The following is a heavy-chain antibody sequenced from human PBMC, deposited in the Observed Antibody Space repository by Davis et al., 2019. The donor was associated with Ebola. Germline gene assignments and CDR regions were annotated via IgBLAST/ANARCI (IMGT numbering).Heavy chain of an antibody. J-gene: IGHJ5*02. CDR2: IYSGGST. CDR3: ARDITLRGPFDP. D-gene: IGHD3-10*01. V-gene: IGHV3-66*01. Sequence: GESLKISCAASGFTVSSNYMSWVRQAPGKGLEWVSVIYSGGSTYYADSVKGRFTISRDNSKNTPYLQMNSLRAEDTAVYYCARDITLRGPFDPWGQGTLVTVSS. CDR1: GFTVSSNY.